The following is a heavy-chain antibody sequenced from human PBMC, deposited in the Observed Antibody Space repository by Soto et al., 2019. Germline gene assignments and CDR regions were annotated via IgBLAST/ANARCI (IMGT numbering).Heavy chain of an antibody. CDR1: GFTFSSYE. CDR3: ARDVYGDYDDAFAI. V-gene: IGHV3-48*03. D-gene: IGHD4-17*01. CDR2: ISSSGSTI. Sequence: GGSLRLSCAASGFTFSSYEMNWVRQAPGKGLEWVSYISSSGSTIYYADSVKGRFTISRDNAKNSLYLQMNSLRAEDKAVYYCARDVYGDYDDAFAIWGQGTMVTVSS. J-gene: IGHJ3*02.